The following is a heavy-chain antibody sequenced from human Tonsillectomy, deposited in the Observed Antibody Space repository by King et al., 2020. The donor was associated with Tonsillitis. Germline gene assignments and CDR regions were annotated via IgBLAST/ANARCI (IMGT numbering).Heavy chain of an antibody. CDR3: TTDVMVTRGMIRDY. CDR2: IKSKTDGGTT. J-gene: IGHJ4*02. Sequence: VQLVESGGGLVKPGGSLRLSCAASGFTFSNAWMSWVRQAPGKGLEWVGRIKSKTDGGTTDYAAPVKGRFTISRDDSKNTLYLQMNSLKTEDTAVYYCTTDVMVTRGMIRDYWGQGTLVTVSS. V-gene: IGHV3-15*01. D-gene: IGHD5-18*01. CDR1: GFTFSNAW.